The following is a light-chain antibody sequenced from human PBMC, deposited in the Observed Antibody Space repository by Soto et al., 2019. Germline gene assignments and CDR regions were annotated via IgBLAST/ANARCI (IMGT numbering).Light chain of an antibody. V-gene: IGKV3-20*01. CDR2: NAS. J-gene: IGKJ2*01. CDR1: QSVSSNF. Sequence: EIVLTQSPGTLSLSPGERATLFCRASQSVSSNFLAWYQQKPGQAPRLLIYNASRRAAGIPDRFSGSGSGTDSSLTISRLEPEDFAVYYCQQYSTSSPRYTFGQGTKLAIK. CDR3: QQYSTSSPRYT.